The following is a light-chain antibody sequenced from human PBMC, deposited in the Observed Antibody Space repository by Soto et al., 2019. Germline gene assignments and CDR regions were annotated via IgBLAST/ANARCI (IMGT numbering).Light chain of an antibody. CDR1: QGISSW. Sequence: DIQMTQSPSSVSASVGDRVTITCRASQGISSWLAWYQQKPGKAPKLLIYAASRLQSGVPSRFSYSGSRINLTLNNSSLQPEDFALYYCPLANSFPFPLGPGTKVNIK. CDR2: AAS. CDR3: PLANSFPFP. V-gene: IGKV1-12*01. J-gene: IGKJ3*01.